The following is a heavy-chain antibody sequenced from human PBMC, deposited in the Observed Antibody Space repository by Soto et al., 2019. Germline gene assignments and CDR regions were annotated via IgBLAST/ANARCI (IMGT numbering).Heavy chain of an antibody. CDR3: ARGGDIIVARDYGMDV. V-gene: IGHV3-48*02. D-gene: IGHD5-12*01. CDR1: GFTFSSYS. J-gene: IGHJ6*02. CDR2: ISSSSSTI. Sequence: PGGSLRLSCAASGFTFSSYSMNWVRQAPGKGLEWVSYISSSSSTIYYADSVKGRLTISRDNAKNSLYLQMNSLRDEDTAVYYCARGGDIIVARDYGMDVWGQGTTVTVSS.